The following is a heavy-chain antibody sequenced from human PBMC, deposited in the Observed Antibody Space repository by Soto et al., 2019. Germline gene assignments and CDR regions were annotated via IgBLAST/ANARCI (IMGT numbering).Heavy chain of an antibody. CDR3: TKVDV. J-gene: IGHJ6*01. Sequence: LRLSCVGSGFTFISYDMHWVRQAPGKGLEWVGFISFDGSKKHYADSVEGRFTISRDNSKSTMYLEMSSLRPEDTAVYYCTKVDVWGPGTAVTVSS. V-gene: IGHV3-30-3*01. CDR2: ISFDGSKK. CDR1: GFTFISYD.